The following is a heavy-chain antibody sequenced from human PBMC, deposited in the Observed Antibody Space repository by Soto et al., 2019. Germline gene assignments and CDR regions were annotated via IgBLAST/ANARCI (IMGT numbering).Heavy chain of an antibody. Sequence: ASVTVSCKSSGYTFTSHGFAWVRQAPGQGPEWMGWISTYNGKTDYARKFQGRLTLTADTRTITGYMELSSLTSDDTAVYYCARLLTEGATYREDAFDLWGQGTKVTVSS. V-gene: IGHV1-18*01. D-gene: IGHD1-26*01. CDR2: ISTYNGKT. CDR1: GYTFTSHG. CDR3: ARLLTEGATYREDAFDL. J-gene: IGHJ3*01.